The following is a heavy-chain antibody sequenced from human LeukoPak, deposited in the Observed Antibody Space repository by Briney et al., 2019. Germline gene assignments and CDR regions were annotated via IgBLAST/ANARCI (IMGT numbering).Heavy chain of an antibody. CDR1: GFTFSFYN. D-gene: IGHD2-2*01. CDR2: ISSSSSYI. V-gene: IGHV3-21*01. Sequence: GGSLRLSCAASGFTFSFYNMNWVRQDPGKGLEWVSLISSSSSYIYYADSVRGRFTISRDNANNSLYLQMNSLRAEDTAVYYCARVFVGYCSSTSCYSLDPWGQGTLVTVSS. J-gene: IGHJ5*02. CDR3: ARVFVGYCSSTSCYSLDP.